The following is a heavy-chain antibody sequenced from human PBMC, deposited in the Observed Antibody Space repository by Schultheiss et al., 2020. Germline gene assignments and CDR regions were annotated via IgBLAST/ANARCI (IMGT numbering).Heavy chain of an antibody. V-gene: IGHV3-33*08. D-gene: IGHD2-15*01. Sequence: GGSLRLSCAASGFTFSEYSMNWVRQAPGKGLEWVAVIWYDGSNKYYADSVKGRFTISRDNAKNSLYLQMNSLRAEDTAVYYCARSAWVVVAATPDYWGQGTLVTVSS. J-gene: IGHJ4*02. CDR3: ARSAWVVVAATPDY. CDR2: IWYDGSNK. CDR1: GFTFSEYS.